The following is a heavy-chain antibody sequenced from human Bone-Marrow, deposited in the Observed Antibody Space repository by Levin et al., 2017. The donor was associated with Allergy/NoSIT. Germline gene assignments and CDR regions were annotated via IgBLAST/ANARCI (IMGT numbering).Heavy chain of an antibody. Sequence: GGSLRLSCAASGILFSSYDMNWVRQAPGKGLEWVSSISAGGNYIYYADSVKGRFIISRDNAKNSLFLQMNSLRAEDTAVYYCASWAMYHYDRSAFDYFYYAMDVWGQGTTVTVSS. CDR1: GILFSSYD. J-gene: IGHJ6*02. D-gene: IGHD3-22*01. CDR2: ISAGGNYI. V-gene: IGHV3-21*01. CDR3: ASWAMYHYDRSAFDYFYYAMDV.